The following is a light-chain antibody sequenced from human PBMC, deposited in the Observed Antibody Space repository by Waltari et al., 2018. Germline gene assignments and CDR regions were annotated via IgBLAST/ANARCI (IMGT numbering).Light chain of an antibody. CDR3: SAYTTTTWV. J-gene: IGLJ3*02. V-gene: IGLV2-14*01. CDR1: SSDIGAYNY. CDR2: EVS. Sequence: QSALTQPASVSGSPGQAITISCIGTSSDIGAYNYVSWYQQHPGKAPKLMIFEVSNRPSGISNRFSGSKSGNTASLTISGLQTEDEADYYCSAYTTTTWVFGGGTRLTVL.